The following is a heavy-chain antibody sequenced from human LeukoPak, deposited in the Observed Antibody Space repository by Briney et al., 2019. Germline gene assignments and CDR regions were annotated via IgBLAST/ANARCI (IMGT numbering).Heavy chain of an antibody. CDR3: AKVSSSSGYFIH. V-gene: IGHV3-23*01. CDR2: ISVSGGST. Sequence: GGSLRLSCAASGFTFSSYAIHWVRQAPGKGLEWVSGISVSGGSTYYADSVTGRFTISRDNSKNTLYLQMNSLRVGDTAVYYCAKVSSSSGYFIHWGQGTLVTVSS. CDR1: GFTFSSYA. J-gene: IGHJ4*02. D-gene: IGHD3-22*01.